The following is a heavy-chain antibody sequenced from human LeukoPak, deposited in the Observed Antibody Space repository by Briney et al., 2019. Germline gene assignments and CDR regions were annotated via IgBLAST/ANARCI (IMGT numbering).Heavy chain of an antibody. CDR1: GGSFSGYY. D-gene: IGHD3-22*01. CDR2: INHSGST. Sequence: SETLSFTCAVYGGSFSGYYWSWIRQPPGKGLEWIGEINHSGSTNYNPSLKSRVTISVDTSKNQFSLKLSFVTAADTAVYYCARASYSYDINGWVPFDYWGQGTLVTVSS. V-gene: IGHV4-34*01. CDR3: ARASYSYDINGWVPFDY. J-gene: IGHJ4*02.